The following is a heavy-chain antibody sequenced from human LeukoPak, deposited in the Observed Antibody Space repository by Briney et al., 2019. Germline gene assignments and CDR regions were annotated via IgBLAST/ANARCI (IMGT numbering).Heavy chain of an antibody. CDR3: ARRWNYGRNYYIDV. CDR1: GGSFSNYY. D-gene: IGHD1-7*01. CDR2: INDSGRI. Sequence: SETLSLTCAVYGGSFSNYYWSWIRQPPGEGLEWIGEINDSGRINYNPSLLSRVTVSVDPSKNQFSLSLTSVTATDTAVYYCARRWNYGRNYYIDVWGKGATVSVSS. V-gene: IGHV4-34*01. J-gene: IGHJ6*03.